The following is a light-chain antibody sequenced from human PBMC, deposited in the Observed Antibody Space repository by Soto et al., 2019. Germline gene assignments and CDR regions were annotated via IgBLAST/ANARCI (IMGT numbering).Light chain of an antibody. CDR3: EQYGSSPPYT. V-gene: IGKV3-20*01. Sequence: EIVLTQSPGTLSLSPGERATLSCRASQSVSGNYLAWYQQKPGQSPRLLIYGSSDRATGIPDRFSGSGSETDFTLTINRVEPEDFAVYYCEQYGSSPPYTFGQGTKLEIK. J-gene: IGKJ2*01. CDR1: QSVSGNY. CDR2: GSS.